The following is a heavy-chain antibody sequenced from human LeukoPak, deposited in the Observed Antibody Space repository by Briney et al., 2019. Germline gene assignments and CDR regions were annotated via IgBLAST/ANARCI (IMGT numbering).Heavy chain of an antibody. CDR3: ARTTVTIFDY. Sequence: KPSETLSLTCAVYGGSFSGYYWSWIRQPPGKGLEWIGEINRSGSTNYNPSLKSRVTISVDTSKNQFSLKLSSVTAADTAVYYCARTTVTIFDYWGQGTLVTVSS. J-gene: IGHJ4*02. CDR1: GGSFSGYY. V-gene: IGHV4-34*01. CDR2: INRSGST. D-gene: IGHD4-17*01.